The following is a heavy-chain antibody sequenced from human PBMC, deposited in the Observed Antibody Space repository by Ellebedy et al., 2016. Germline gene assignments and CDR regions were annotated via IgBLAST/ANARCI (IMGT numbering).Heavy chain of an antibody. CDR1: GFTFSSYG. CDR3: ARDTRVWSGYSFHNWFDP. D-gene: IGHD3-3*01. V-gene: IGHV3-33*01. CDR2: IWYDGSNK. J-gene: IGHJ5*02. Sequence: GGSLRLXXAASGFTFSSYGMHWVRQAPGKELEWVAVIWYDGSNKYYADSVKGRFTISRDNSKNTLYLQMNSLRAEDTAVYYCARDTRVWSGYSFHNWFDPWGQGTLVTVSS.